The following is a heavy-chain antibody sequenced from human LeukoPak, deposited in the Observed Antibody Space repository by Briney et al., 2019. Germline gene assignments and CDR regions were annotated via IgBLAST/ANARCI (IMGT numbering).Heavy chain of an antibody. CDR1: GGSISSGDYY. CDR2: IYYSGST. V-gene: IGHV4-30-4*01. Sequence: SETLSLTCTVSGGSISSGDYYWSWIRQPPGKGLESIGYIYYSGSTYYNPSLKSRLTISIDTSKSQFSLKLSSVTAADTAVYFCARRGYFDGSGLDHWGQGTLVTVSS. D-gene: IGHD3-22*01. J-gene: IGHJ4*02. CDR3: ARRGYFDGSGLDH.